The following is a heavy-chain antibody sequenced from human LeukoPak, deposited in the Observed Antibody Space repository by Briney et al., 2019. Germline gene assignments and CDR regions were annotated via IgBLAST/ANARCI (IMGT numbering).Heavy chain of an antibody. CDR3: AKSRSGGLTPSDS. CDR2: IYTSGST. D-gene: IGHD6-19*01. J-gene: IGHJ4*02. Sequence: SETLSLTCTVSGGSISSGSYYWSWIRQPAGKGLEWIGRIYTSGSTHYNPSLKSRVTISVDTSKNQFSLNLSSVTAADTAVYYCAKSRSGGLTPSDSWGQGTLVTVSS. CDR1: GGSISSGSYY. V-gene: IGHV4-61*02.